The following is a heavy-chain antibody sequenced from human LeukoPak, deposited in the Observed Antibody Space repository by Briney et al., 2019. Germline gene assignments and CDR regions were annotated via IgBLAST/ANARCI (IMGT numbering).Heavy chain of an antibody. CDR3: ARAKGTPSIVVVPAAITGAYYYYYYMDV. D-gene: IGHD2-2*02. CDR1: GYTFTSYG. CDR2: ISAYNGNT. J-gene: IGHJ6*03. Sequence: ASVKVSCKASGYTFTSYGISWVRQAPGQGLEWMGWISAYNGNTNYAQKLQGRVTMTTDTSTSTAYMELRSLRSDDTAVYYCARAKGTPSIVVVPAAITGAYYYYYYMDVWGKGTTVTVSS. V-gene: IGHV1-18*01.